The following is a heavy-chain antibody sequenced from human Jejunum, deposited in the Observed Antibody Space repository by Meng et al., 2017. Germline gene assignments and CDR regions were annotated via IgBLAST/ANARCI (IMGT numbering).Heavy chain of an antibody. CDR2: IDWDADK. J-gene: IGHJ4*02. Sequence: SGPTLVKPTQTLTLTCTFSGFSLTTGGMRVSWIRQPPGKALEWLARIDWDADKFYHTSLKTRLTISKDTFNNQVVLTMTNMDPVDTATYYCARTSGTYFFDYWGQGTLVTVSS. CDR1: GFSLTTGGMR. CDR3: ARTSGTYFFDY. D-gene: IGHD1-26*01. V-gene: IGHV2-70*04.